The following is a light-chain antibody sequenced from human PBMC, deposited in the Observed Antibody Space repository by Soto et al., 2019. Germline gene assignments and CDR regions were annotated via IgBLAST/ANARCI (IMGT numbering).Light chain of an antibody. J-gene: IGLJ2*01. V-gene: IGLV2-14*01. CDR3: NSYTGGSTHVV. CDR2: DVY. Sequence: QSALTQPASVSGSPGQSIAISCTGTSSDVGGYNYVSWYQQRPGKAPKLIIYDVYYRPSGVSDRFSGCKSGNTASLIISGLQAEDESDYYCNSYTGGSTHVVFGVGTKLTVL. CDR1: SSDVGGYNY.